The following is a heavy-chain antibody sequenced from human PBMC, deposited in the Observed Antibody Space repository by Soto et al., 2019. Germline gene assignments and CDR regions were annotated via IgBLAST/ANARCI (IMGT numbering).Heavy chain of an antibody. D-gene: IGHD1-26*01. CDR2: IIPIFGTA. Sequence: QVQLVQSGAEVKKPGSSVKVSCKASGGTFSSYAISWVRQAPGQGLEWMGGIIPIFGTANYAQKFQGRVTIPADKSPSTAYMELSSLRSADTAVYYWARDPFRGSYYGANWFDPWGQGTLVTVSS. J-gene: IGHJ5*02. V-gene: IGHV1-69*06. CDR1: GGTFSSYA. CDR3: ARDPFRGSYYGANWFDP.